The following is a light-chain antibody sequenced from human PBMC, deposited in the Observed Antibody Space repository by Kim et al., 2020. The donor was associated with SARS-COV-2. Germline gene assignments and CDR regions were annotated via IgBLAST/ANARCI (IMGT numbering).Light chain of an antibody. V-gene: IGLV1-47*01. CDR1: SSNIGSNY. CDR3: AAWDDSLNCSLV. CDR2: RNN. J-gene: IGLJ7*01. Sequence: QSVLTQPPSASGTPGQRVTISCSGSSSNIGSNYVFWYQQLPGTAPKLLIYRNNQRPSGVPDRFSGSKSGTSASLAISGLRSDDEADYYCAAWDDSLNCSLVFGGGTQLTVL.